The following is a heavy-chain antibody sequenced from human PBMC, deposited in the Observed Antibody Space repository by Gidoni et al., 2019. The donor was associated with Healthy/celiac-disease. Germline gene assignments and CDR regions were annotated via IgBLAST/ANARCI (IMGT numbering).Heavy chain of an antibody. CDR3: ARSPMVRGVDDAFDI. J-gene: IGHJ3*02. CDR2: ISSISSYI. Sequence: EVQLVESGGGLVKPGGSLRLSCAASGFTFSSYSMNWGRQAPGKGLEWVSSISSISSYIYYADSVKGRFTISRDNAKNSLYLQMNSLRAEDTAVYYCARSPMVRGVDDAFDIWGQGTMVTVSS. V-gene: IGHV3-21*01. CDR1: GFTFSSYS. D-gene: IGHD3-10*01.